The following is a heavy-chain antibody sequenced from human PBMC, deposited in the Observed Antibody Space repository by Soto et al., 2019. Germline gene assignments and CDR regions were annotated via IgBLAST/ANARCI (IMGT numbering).Heavy chain of an antibody. CDR2: IYYSGST. V-gene: IGHV4-39*01. J-gene: IGHJ4*01. CDR1: GGSISSSSYY. CDR3: ARLPDAYCISTSCHDY. Sequence: QLQLQESGPGLVKPSETLSLTCTVSGGSISSSSYYWGWIRQPPGKGLEWIGSIYYSGSTYYNPSPKSRVTISVDTSKNLFSLKLSSVTAADTAVYYCARLPDAYCISTSCHDYWGQGTLVTVSS. D-gene: IGHD2-2*01.